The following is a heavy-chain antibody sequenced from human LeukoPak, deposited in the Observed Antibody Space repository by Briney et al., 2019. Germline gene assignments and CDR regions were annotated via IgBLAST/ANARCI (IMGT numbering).Heavy chain of an antibody. J-gene: IGHJ3*02. CDR3: ARDPAPLSCVGAMCYSVRTQAFAT. V-gene: IGHV4-34*10. Sequence: SETLSLTCAVYGGSLSGYYWSWIRQSPGKGLEWIGEINHRGRTYYNLSLKSRLSMSVDKSKNQFSLELRSVTAADTAVYYCARDPAPLSCVGAMCYSVRTQAFATWGQGTMVIVSS. CDR1: GGSLSGYY. CDR2: INHRGRT. D-gene: IGHD2-21*01.